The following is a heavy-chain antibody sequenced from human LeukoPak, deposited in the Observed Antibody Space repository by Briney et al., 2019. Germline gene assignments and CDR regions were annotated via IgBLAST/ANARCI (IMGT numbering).Heavy chain of an antibody. J-gene: IGHJ4*02. D-gene: IGHD4-23*01. V-gene: IGHV1-18*01. CDR3: ARQGYSGHSQGAADY. CDR1: GYTFSIYG. Sequence: ASVKVSCKASGYTFSIYGFSWVRQAPGQGLEWMGWISVYNGNTNYAQKFQGRGTMTTDTSTSTAHMELRSLRSDDTAVYYCARQGYSGHSQGAADYWGQGTLVTVSS. CDR2: ISVYNGNT.